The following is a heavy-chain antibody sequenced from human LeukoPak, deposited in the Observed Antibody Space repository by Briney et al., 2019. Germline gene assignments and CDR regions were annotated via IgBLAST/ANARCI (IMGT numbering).Heavy chain of an antibody. J-gene: IGHJ4*02. V-gene: IGHV3-23*01. Sequence: PGRSLRLSCAASGFTFSSYAMHWVRQAPGKGLEWVSAISGSGGSTYYADSVKGRFTISRDNSKNTLYLQMNSLRAEDTAVYYCARHRITGRAFDYWGQGTLVTVSS. D-gene: IGHD1-20*01. CDR1: GFTFSSYA. CDR2: ISGSGGST. CDR3: ARHRITGRAFDY.